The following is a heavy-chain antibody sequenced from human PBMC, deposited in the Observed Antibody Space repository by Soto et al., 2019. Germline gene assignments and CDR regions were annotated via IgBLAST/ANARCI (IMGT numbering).Heavy chain of an antibody. D-gene: IGHD6-13*01. Sequence: EVQLVESGGGLIQPGGSLRLSCAASGFTVSSNYMSWVRQAPGKGLERVSVIYSGGSTYYAHSVKGRFTISRDHSKNTLYLQMNSLRAEDTAVYYCARAVSSSWYVYYGMDFWGQGTTVTVSS. CDR3: ARAVSSSWYVYYGMDF. J-gene: IGHJ6*02. CDR2: IYSGGST. V-gene: IGHV3-53*01. CDR1: GFTVSSNY.